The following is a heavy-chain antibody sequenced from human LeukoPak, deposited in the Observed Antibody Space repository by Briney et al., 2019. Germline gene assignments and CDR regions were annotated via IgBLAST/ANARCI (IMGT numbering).Heavy chain of an antibody. CDR1: GFSFNTYG. CDR3: ARVSIGWYSFDY. CDR2: IGGSGGST. Sequence: GGSLRLSCAASGFSFNTYGMTWVRQAPGKGMEWVSTIGGSGGSTYYADSVKGRFTVSRDDSKNTLYLQMNSLRAEDTAVYYCARVSIGWYSFDYWGQGTLVTVSS. J-gene: IGHJ4*02. D-gene: IGHD6-19*01. V-gene: IGHV3-23*01.